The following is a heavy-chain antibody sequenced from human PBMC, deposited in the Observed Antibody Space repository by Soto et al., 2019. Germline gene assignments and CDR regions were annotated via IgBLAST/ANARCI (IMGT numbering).Heavy chain of an antibody. CDR3: ARSGSWGSYRSSDYFDY. J-gene: IGHJ4*02. D-gene: IGHD3-16*02. Sequence: QVQLQESGPGLVKPSQTLSLTCTVSGGSISSGGYYWSWIRQHPGKGLEWIGYIYYSGSTYYNPSLKSRVTISVDTSKNQFSLKLSSVTAADTAVYYCARSGSWGSYRSSDYFDYWGQGTLVTVSS. V-gene: IGHV4-31*03. CDR1: GGSISSGGYY. CDR2: IYYSGST.